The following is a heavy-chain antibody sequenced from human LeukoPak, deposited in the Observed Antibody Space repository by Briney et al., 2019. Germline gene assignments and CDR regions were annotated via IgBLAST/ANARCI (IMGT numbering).Heavy chain of an antibody. CDR1: GGSISSYY. V-gene: IGHV4-4*07. D-gene: IGHD2-15*01. CDR2: IYTSGST. J-gene: IGHJ4*02. Sequence: SETLSLTCTVSGGSISSYYWSWIRQPAGKGLEWIGRIYTSGSTNYNPSLKSRVTMSVDTSKNQFSLKLSSVTAADTAVYYCARDSRVVAAKYYFDYWGQGALVTVSS. CDR3: ARDSRVVAAKYYFDY.